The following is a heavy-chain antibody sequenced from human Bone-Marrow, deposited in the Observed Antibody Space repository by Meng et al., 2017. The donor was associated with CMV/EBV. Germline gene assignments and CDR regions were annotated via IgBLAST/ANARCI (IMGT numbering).Heavy chain of an antibody. D-gene: IGHD3-9*01. CDR2: IKSKIDGGTT. V-gene: IGHV3-15*01. Sequence: GESLKISCAASGFTFDDYGMSWVRQAPGKGLEWVGRIKSKIDGGTTDYAAPVKGRFTISRDDSENTLYLQMSSLKTEDTGVYYCVKGRNDMGYWGQGTPVTVSS. CDR3: VKGRNDMGY. J-gene: IGHJ4*02. CDR1: GFTFDDYG.